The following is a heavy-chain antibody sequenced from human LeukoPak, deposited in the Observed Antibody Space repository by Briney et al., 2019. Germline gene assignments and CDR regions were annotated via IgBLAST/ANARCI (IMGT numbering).Heavy chain of an antibody. V-gene: IGHV1-2*06. D-gene: IGHD3-10*01. J-gene: IGHJ6*03. CDR2: INPNSGGT. CDR1: GYTFTRYY. Sequence: APVKVSCKASGYTFTRYYMHWVPQAPGQGLEWMGRINPNSGGTNYAQKFQGRVTMTRDTSISTAYMELSRLRSDDTAVYYCARERTEYGFLYYYYYMDVWGKGTTVTVSS. CDR3: ARERTEYGFLYYYYYMDV.